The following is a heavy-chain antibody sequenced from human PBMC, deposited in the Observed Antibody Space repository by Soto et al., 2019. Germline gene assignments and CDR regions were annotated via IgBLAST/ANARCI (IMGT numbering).Heavy chain of an antibody. CDR1: GGTFSSYA. CDR3: ARVYCTNGVCPNWFDP. D-gene: IGHD2-8*01. V-gene: IGHV1-69*06. CDR2: IIPIFGTA. Sequence: QVQLVQSGAEVKKPGSSVKVSCKASGGTFSSYAISWVRQAPGQGLEWMGGIIPIFGTANYAQKFQGRVTINTDKSTSTAYMELSSLRSEDTAVYYCARVYCTNGVCPNWFDPWGQGTLVTVSS. J-gene: IGHJ5*02.